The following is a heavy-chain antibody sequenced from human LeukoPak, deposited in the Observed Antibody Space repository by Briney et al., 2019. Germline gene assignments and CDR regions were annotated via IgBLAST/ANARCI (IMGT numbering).Heavy chain of an antibody. Sequence: GGSLRLSCAASGFTFSSYGMHWVRQAPGKGLEWVAFIRYDGSNKYYADSVKGRFTISRDNSKNTLYLQMNSLRAEDTAVYYCAKVHYDFWSGYLNWGQGTLVTVSS. V-gene: IGHV3-30*02. D-gene: IGHD3-3*01. CDR2: IRYDGSNK. J-gene: IGHJ4*02. CDR3: AKVHYDFWSGYLN. CDR1: GFTFSSYG.